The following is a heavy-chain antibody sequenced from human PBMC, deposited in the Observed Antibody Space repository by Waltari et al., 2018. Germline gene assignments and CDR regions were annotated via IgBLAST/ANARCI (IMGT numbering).Heavy chain of an antibody. D-gene: IGHD5-18*01. CDR2: ISTYDGNT. CDR1: GYRFISYG. Sequence: QGQLVQSGGEVKRPGASVKISCKASGYRFISYGISWVRQAPGQGLEWMGWISTYDGNTKNVQKFQGRITMTTDTSTQTTYMEIRSLRSDDTAIYFCAREKDTALEAGAFEIWGQGTRVTVSS. V-gene: IGHV1-18*01. J-gene: IGHJ3*02. CDR3: AREKDTALEAGAFEI.